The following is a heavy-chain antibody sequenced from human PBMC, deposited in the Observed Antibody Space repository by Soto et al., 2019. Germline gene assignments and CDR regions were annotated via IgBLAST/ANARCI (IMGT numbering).Heavy chain of an antibody. V-gene: IGHV3-48*01. CDR1: GFTFSSYS. CDR2: ISPSSSSV. D-gene: IGHD2-15*01. Sequence: GGSLRLSCAASGFTFSSYSMHWVRQAPGKGLEWVSYISPSSSSVYYADSVKGRFTISRDDSKNTAYLQMNSLKTEDTAVYYCTSPVGYCSGGSCYHAFDPWGQGTLVTVSS. J-gene: IGHJ5*02. CDR3: TSPVGYCSGGSCYHAFDP.